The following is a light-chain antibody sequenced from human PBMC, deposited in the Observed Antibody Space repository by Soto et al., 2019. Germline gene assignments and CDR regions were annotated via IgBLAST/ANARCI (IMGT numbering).Light chain of an antibody. J-gene: IGLJ3*02. Sequence: QSVLTQPPSASGTPGQRVTISCSGSSSNIGNNYVYWYQMVPGTAPKLLIYRNNQRPSGVPDRFSGSRSGTSASLAISGLRSEDEADYYCAAWDDSLSGRGVFGGATKLTVL. CDR1: SSNIGNNY. CDR3: AAWDDSLSGRGV. V-gene: IGLV1-47*01. CDR2: RNN.